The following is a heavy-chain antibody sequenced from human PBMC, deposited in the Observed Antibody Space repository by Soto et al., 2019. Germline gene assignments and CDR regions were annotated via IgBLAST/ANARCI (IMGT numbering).Heavy chain of an antibody. CDR2: IYYSGST. Sequence: QVQLQESGPGLVKPSETLSLTCTVSGGSISSYYWSWIRQPPGKGLEWIGYIYYSGSTNYNPALRSRVTISVDTSKNQCSLKLSSVTAADTAVYYCARENGGAAFDIWGQGTMVTVSS. CDR1: GGSISSYY. J-gene: IGHJ3*02. V-gene: IGHV4-59*01. CDR3: ARENGGAAFDI. D-gene: IGHD1-1*01.